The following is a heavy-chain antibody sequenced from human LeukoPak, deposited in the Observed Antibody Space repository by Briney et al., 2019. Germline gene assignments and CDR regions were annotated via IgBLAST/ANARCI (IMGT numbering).Heavy chain of an antibody. J-gene: IGHJ6*03. D-gene: IGHD3-10*01. CDR1: GYSIGTGYY. CDR2: IYQSGST. Sequence: PSETLSLTCAVSGYSIGTGYYWGWIRQPPGKGLEWIGIIYQSGSTFYNPSLRTRVTISVDTSKNQFSLNLSSVTAADTAVYYCARIFGSGNENYFYYMDVWGKGTTVTVSS. V-gene: IGHV4-38-2*01. CDR3: ARIFGSGNENYFYYMDV.